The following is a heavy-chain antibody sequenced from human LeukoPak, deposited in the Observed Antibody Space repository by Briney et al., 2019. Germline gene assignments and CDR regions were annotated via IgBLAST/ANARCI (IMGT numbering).Heavy chain of an antibody. V-gene: IGHV3-30-3*01. Sequence: PGGSLRLSCAASGFTFSSYAMHWVRQAPGKGLEWVAVISYDGSNKYYADSVKGRFTISRDNSKNTLYLQMNSLRAEDTAVYYCARGPSALCPLLWFGELSPCAEYFQHWGQGTLVTVSS. J-gene: IGHJ1*01. CDR2: ISYDGSNK. D-gene: IGHD3-10*01. CDR3: ARGPSALCPLLWFGELSPCAEYFQH. CDR1: GFTFSSYA.